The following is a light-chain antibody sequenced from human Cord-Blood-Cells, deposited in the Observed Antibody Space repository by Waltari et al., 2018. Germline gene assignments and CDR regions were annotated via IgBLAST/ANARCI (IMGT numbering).Light chain of an antibody. CDR2: QDS. Sequence: SYELTQPPSVSVSPGQTASITCSGVKLGDKYACWYQQKPGQSPVLVIYQDSKRPSGIPERFSGSNSGNIATLTISGTHAMDEADYYCQAWDSSTVVFGGGTKLTVL. CDR3: QAWDSSTVV. CDR1: KLGDKY. J-gene: IGLJ2*01. V-gene: IGLV3-1*01.